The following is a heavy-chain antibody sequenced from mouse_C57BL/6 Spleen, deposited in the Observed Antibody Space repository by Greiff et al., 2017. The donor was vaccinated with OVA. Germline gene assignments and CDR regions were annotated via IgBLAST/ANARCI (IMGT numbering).Heavy chain of an antibody. CDR3: TRGGSTMVTTAYYFDY. Sequence: EVQLQLSGTVLARPGASVKMSCKTSGYTFTSYWMHWVKQRPGQGLEWIGAIYPGNSDTSYNQKFKGKAKLTAVTSASTAYMELSSLTNEDSAVYYCTRGGSTMVTTAYYFDYWGQGTTLTVSS. CDR2: IYPGNSDT. D-gene: IGHD2-2*01. V-gene: IGHV1-5*01. CDR1: GYTFTSYW. J-gene: IGHJ2*01.